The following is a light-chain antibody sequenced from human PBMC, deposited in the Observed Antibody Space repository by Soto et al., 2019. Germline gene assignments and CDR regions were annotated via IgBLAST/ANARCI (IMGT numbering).Light chain of an antibody. J-gene: IGLJ1*01. V-gene: IGLV2-14*01. CDR3: SSYTSSSIDYV. CDR2: EVS. Sequence: QSVLTQPASVSGSPGQSITISCTGTSSDVGGYNYVSWYQQHPGKAPKLMIYEVSNRPSGVSNRFSGSKSGNTASLTISGLQAEDEVDYYCSSYTSSSIDYVFGTGTKLTVL. CDR1: SSDVGGYNY.